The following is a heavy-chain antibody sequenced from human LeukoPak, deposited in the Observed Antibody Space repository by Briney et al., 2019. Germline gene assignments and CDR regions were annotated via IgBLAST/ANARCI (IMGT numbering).Heavy chain of an antibody. CDR2: IYPRDSDT. CDR1: GYDFANSW. J-gene: IGHJ4*02. Sequence: PGASLKISCTASGYDFANSWIGWVRQMPGKGLEWMGIIYPRDSDTIYSPSFQGQVIISADKSIRTAYLQRSSLTASDTAIYYCARGERAMATRKAGFDYWGQGTLVTVSS. D-gene: IGHD5-24*01. V-gene: IGHV5-51*01. CDR3: ARGERAMATRKAGFDY.